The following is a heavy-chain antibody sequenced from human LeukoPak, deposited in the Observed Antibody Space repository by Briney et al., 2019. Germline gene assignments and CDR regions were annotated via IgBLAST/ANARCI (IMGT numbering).Heavy chain of an antibody. CDR2: ISGSGENT. V-gene: IGHV3-23*01. CDR1: GFTFSTYV. D-gene: IGHD6-6*01. Sequence: PGGSLRLSCAASGFTFSTYVMSWVRQAPGKGLEWVSAISGSGENTYYADSVKGRFTISRDNSKNTFFLQMNSLRAEDTAIYYCMKTGARYSASSNFDSWGQGAQVTVSS. CDR3: MKTGARYSASSNFDS. J-gene: IGHJ4*02.